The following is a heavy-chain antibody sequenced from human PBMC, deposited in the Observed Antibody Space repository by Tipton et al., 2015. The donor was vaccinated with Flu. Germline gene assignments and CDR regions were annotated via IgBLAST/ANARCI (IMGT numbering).Heavy chain of an antibody. V-gene: IGHV1-69*11. Sequence: QVQLVQSGAEVKKPGSSVKVSCEASGATFSSYTFHWVRQAPGQGLEWLGRVMPILTTSTYAKKFEGRVSISADESTNTGHMELSGLTSDDTAIYYCARGGPFVIEFWGQGTLVIVSS. J-gene: IGHJ4*02. CDR3: ARGGPFVIEF. CDR1: GATFSSYT. CDR2: VMPILTTS.